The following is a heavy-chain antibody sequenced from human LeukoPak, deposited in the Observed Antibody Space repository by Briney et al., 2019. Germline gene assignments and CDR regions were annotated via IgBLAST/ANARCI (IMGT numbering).Heavy chain of an antibody. CDR1: GFTFSSYA. V-gene: IGHV3-23*01. D-gene: IGHD5-18*01. CDR2: ISGSGGST. CDR3: AKGKGYSYGRGGYYYYYMDV. J-gene: IGHJ6*03. Sequence: GGSLRLSCAASGFTFSSYAMSWVRQAPGKGLEWVSAISGSGGSTYYADSVKGRFTISRDNSKNTLYLQMNSLRAEDTAVYYCAKGKGYSYGRGGYYYYYMDVWGKGTTVTVSS.